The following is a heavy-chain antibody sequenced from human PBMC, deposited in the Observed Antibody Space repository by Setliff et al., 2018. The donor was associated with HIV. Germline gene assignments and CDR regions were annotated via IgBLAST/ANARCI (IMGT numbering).Heavy chain of an antibody. D-gene: IGHD3-22*01. CDR1: GDPISTYY. CDR3: ARGNYDTSDYYTNFYYYYMDV. V-gene: IGHV4-59*01. Sequence: PSETLSLTCTVSGDPISTYYWSWVRKPPGKGLEWIGYVYYSGSTSYSPSLRGRVTMSVDPSKNQFSLKLNSVTAADTAIYYCARGNYDTSDYYTNFYYYYMDVWGKGTAGTVS. J-gene: IGHJ6*03. CDR2: VYYSGST.